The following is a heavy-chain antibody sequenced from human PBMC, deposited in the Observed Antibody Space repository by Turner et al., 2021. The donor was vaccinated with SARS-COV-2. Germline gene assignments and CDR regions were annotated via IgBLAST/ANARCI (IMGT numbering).Heavy chain of an antibody. J-gene: IGHJ5*02. CDR3: AKDRFFGVEQANWFDP. D-gene: IGHD3-3*01. Sequence: EVQLLESGGGLVQPGGSLRLYCAASGFTFSSYAMSWVRQAPGKGLEWVSAISGSGGSTYYADSVKGRFTISRDNSKNTLYLQMNSLRAEDTAVYYCAKDRFFGVEQANWFDPWGQGTLVTVSS. CDR1: GFTFSSYA. CDR2: ISGSGGST. V-gene: IGHV3-23*01.